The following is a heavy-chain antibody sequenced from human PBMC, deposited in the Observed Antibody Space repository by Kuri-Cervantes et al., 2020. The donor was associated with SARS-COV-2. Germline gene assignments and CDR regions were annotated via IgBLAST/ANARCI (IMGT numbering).Heavy chain of an antibody. CDR3: ASLVGATGYYYYMDV. Sequence: GSLRLSCTVSGGSISSSSYYWGWIRQPPGKGLEWIGSIYYSGSTYYNPSLKSRVTISVDTSKNQFSLKLSSVTAADTAVYYCASLVGATGYYYYMDVWGKGTTVTCSS. J-gene: IGHJ6*03. CDR1: GGSISSSSYY. CDR2: IYYSGST. D-gene: IGHD1-26*01. V-gene: IGHV4-39*01.